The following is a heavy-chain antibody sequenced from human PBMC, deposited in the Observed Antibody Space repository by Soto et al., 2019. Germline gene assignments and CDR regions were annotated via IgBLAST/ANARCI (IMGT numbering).Heavy chain of an antibody. CDR1: GYTFTSYD. V-gene: IGHV1-8*01. Sequence: QVQLVQSGAEVKKPGASVKVSCKASGYTFTSYDINWVRQATGQGLEWMGWMNPNSGNTGYAQKFQGRVTMTRNTSISKAYMELSSLRSEDTAVYYCARIDIRRGITVTTGDYWGQGTLVTVSS. D-gene: IGHD4-4*01. CDR3: ARIDIRRGITVTTGDY. J-gene: IGHJ4*02. CDR2: MNPNSGNT.